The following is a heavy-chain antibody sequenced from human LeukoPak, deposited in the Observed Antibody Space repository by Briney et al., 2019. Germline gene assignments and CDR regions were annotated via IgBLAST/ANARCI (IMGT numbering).Heavy chain of an antibody. CDR2: ISAYNGNT. Sequence: GASVKVSCKASGYTFTSYGISWVRQAPGQGREGMGWISAYNGNTNYAQKLQGRVTITTDTSTSTAYMELRSLRSDDTAVYYCARDHRSLGYSYGYAYYYDSSGPGYWGQGTLVTVSS. CDR3: ARDHRSLGYSYGYAYYYDSSGPGY. CDR1: GYTFTSYG. V-gene: IGHV1-18*01. D-gene: IGHD3-22*01. J-gene: IGHJ4*02.